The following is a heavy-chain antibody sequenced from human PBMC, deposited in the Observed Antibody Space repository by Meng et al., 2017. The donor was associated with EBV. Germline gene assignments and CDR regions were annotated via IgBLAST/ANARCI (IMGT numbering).Heavy chain of an antibody. J-gene: IGHJ5*02. CDR3: ARPFPSWQSPRLDPFGA. V-gene: IGHV4-39*01. CDR2: LHYTGST. CDR1: XDSISSLYY. D-gene: IGHD6-19*01. Sequence: QLQLRESGPGQVTPSXXXXLTXXVXXDSISSLYYWGWIRQPPGRGLEWIGSLHYTGSTYYSPSLKSRVTVSVDTSKNQFSLRLTSVTAADTAVYYCARPFPSWQSPRLDPFGAWGQGTLVTVSS.